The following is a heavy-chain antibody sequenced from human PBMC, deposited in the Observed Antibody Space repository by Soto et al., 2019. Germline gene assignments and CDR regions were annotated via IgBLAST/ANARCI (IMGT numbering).Heavy chain of an antibody. CDR1: GGSFSGYY. V-gene: IGHV4-34*01. J-gene: IGHJ4*02. CDR3: ARGRRAARREFDY. Sequence: LSLTCAVYGGSFSGYYWSWIRQPPGKGLEWIGEINHSGSTNYNPSLKSRVTISVDTSKNQFSLKLSSVTAADTAVYYCARGRRAARREFDYWGQGTLVTVSS. CDR2: INHSGST. D-gene: IGHD6-6*01.